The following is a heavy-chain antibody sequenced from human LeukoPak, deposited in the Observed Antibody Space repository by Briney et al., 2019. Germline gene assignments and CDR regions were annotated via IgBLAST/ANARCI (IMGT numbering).Heavy chain of an antibody. CDR3: AGWSDYRPFDY. CDR1: GGTFSSYA. V-gene: IGHV1-69*04. D-gene: IGHD3-3*01. J-gene: IGHJ4*02. Sequence: SVTVSCKASGGTFSSYAISWVRRAPGQGLEWMGRIIPILGIANYAQKFQGRVTITADTSTSTAYMELRSLRSDDTAVYYCAGWSDYRPFDYWGQGTLVTVSS. CDR2: IIPILGIA.